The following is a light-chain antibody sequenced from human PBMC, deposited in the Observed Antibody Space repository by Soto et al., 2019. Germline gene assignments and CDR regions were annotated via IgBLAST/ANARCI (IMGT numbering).Light chain of an antibody. J-gene: IGKJ4*01. CDR2: AAS. CDR1: QGISSY. Sequence: DIQLTQSPSFLSASVGARVTITCRASQGISSYLAWYQQKPVKAPKLLIYAASTLQSGVPSRFSGSGSGTEFTLTISSLQPEDFATYYCQQRNSDPRTFGGGTKVEIK. CDR3: QQRNSDPRT. V-gene: IGKV1-9*01.